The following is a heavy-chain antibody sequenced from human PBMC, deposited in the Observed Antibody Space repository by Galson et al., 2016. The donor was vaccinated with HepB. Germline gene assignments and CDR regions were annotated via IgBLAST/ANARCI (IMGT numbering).Heavy chain of an antibody. CDR3: SKTMGGGLAVAGTVDH. CDR2: VYSGGST. J-gene: IGHJ4*02. CDR1: GFTVSSNY. V-gene: IGHV3-53*01. D-gene: IGHD6-19*01. Sequence: SLRLSCAASGFTVSSNYMSWVRQAPGKGLEWVSVVYSGGSTYYADSVKGRFTISRDNSNNTVFLQMNSLRAEDTAVYYCSKTMGGGLAVAGTVDHWGQGTLVTVSS.